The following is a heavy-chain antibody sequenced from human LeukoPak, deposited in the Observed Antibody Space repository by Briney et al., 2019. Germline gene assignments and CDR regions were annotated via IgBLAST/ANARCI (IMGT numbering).Heavy chain of an antibody. CDR1: GFSFSNYD. Sequence: GGSLRLSCAASGFSFSNYDMSWVRQAPGKGLEWVSAISGSGSNTHYADSVKGRFTISRDNSHNTLYLQMNSLRVEDTAVYYCARERDPYGDYIIDAFDIWGRGTMVTVSS. D-gene: IGHD4-17*01. CDR3: ARERDPYGDYIIDAFDI. J-gene: IGHJ3*02. V-gene: IGHV3-23*01. CDR2: ISGSGSNT.